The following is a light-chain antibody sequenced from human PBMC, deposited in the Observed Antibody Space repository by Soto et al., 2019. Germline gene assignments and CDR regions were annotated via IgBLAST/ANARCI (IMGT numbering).Light chain of an antibody. CDR1: QGISNY. V-gene: IGKV1-9*01. Sequence: IQLTQSPSSLSASVGDRVTITCRASQGISNYLSWYQQKPGKAPKLLIYAASTLQSGVPSRFSGSGSGTDFTLTISSLQPEDFATYFCQQLNSYPPSITFGQGTRLEIK. J-gene: IGKJ5*01. CDR3: QQLNSYPPSIT. CDR2: AAS.